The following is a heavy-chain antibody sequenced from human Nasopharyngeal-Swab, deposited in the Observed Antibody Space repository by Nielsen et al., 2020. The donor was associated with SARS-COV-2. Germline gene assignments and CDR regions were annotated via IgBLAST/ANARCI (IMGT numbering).Heavy chain of an antibody. V-gene: IGHV1-18*01. CDR2: ISAYNGNT. Sequence: ASVKVSCKASGYTFTSYGISWVRQAPGQGLEWMGWISAYNGNTNYAQKLQGRVTMTTDTSTSTAYMELRSLRSDDTAVYYCASSRARIPWYYYGMDVWGQGTTVTVSS. CDR3: ASSRARIPWYYYGMDV. CDR1: GYTFTSYG. J-gene: IGHJ6*02.